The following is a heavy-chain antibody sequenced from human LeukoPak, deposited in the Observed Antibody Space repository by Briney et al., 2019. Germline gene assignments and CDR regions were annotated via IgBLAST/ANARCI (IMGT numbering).Heavy chain of an antibody. J-gene: IGHJ4*02. Sequence: GGSLRLSCAASGFTFSSYAMSWVRQAPGKGLEWVSAISGSGGSTYYADSVKGRFTISRDNSKNTLYLQMNSLRAEDTAAYYCAKRHYYDSSGYPYYFDYWGQGTLVTVSS. CDR1: GFTFSSYA. CDR3: AKRHYYDSSGYPYYFDY. V-gene: IGHV3-23*01. CDR2: ISGSGGST. D-gene: IGHD3-22*01.